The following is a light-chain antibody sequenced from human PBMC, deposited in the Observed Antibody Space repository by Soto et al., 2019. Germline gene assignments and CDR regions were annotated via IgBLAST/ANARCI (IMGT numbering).Light chain of an antibody. CDR1: QDISNY. CDR3: QQYGSSPIT. CDR2: TAT. Sequence: DIQMTQSPSSLSASVGDRVTTTCQASQDISNYLNWFQQKPGKAPKLLIYTATSLQSGVPSRFSGSGSGTDFTLTISRLEPEDFAVFYCQQYGSSPITFGQGTRLEIK. J-gene: IGKJ5*01. V-gene: IGKV1-39*01.